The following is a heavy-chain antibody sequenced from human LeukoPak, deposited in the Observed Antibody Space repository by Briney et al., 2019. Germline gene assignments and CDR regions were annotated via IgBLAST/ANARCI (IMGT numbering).Heavy chain of an antibody. J-gene: IGHJ4*02. CDR2: IKQDGSEK. CDR3: AREWQGGIAAAGTRIEGDY. CDR1: GFSVSGYW. Sequence: LAGGSLRLSCAVSGFSVSGYWMTWVRQAPGKGLKWVANIKQDGSEKSYVDSVKGRFTISRDNAENSLFLQMNSLRVEDTAVYYCAREWQGGIAAAGTRIEGDYWGQGTLVAVSS. V-gene: IGHV3-7*01. D-gene: IGHD6-13*01.